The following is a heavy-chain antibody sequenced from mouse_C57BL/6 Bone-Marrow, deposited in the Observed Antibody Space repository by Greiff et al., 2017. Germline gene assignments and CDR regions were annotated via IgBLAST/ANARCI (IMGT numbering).Heavy chain of an antibody. CDR1: GYAFSSSW. CDR2: IYPGDGDT. D-gene: IGHD1-1*01. Sequence: VQLQQSGPELVKPGASVKISCKASGYAFSSSWMNWVKQRPGKGLEWIGRIYPGDGDTNYNGKFKGKATLTADKSSSTAYMQLSSLTSEDSAVYFCARVVHFDYWGQGTTLTVSS. V-gene: IGHV1-82*01. CDR3: ARVVHFDY. J-gene: IGHJ2*01.